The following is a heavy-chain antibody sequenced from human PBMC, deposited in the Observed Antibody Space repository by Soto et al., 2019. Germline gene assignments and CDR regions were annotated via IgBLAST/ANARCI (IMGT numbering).Heavy chain of an antibody. CDR2: ISYDGSIE. J-gene: IGHJ4*02. CDR3: GRDWVWFGAHPIDN. CDR1: GFTFSNYG. Sequence: QVQVVESGGGVVQPGRSLRLSCAASGFTFSNYGMHWVRQAPGKGLDWVAGISYDGSIEYYSESVKGRFTMSRDNSENTVYLQMNSLRTEDTAVYFCGRDWVWFGAHPIDNWGQGTLVTVSS. D-gene: IGHD3-10*01. V-gene: IGHV3-30*03.